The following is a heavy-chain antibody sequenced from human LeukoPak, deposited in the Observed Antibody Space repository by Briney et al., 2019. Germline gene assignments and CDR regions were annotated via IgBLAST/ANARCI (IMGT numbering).Heavy chain of an antibody. D-gene: IGHD5-12*01. Sequence: SETLSLTCAVYGGSFSGYYWSWIRQPPGKGLEWIGEINHSGSTNYNPSLKSRVTISVDTSKNQFSLKLSSVTAADTAVYYCARGYSGYDSWVVVDLWGRGTLVTVSS. V-gene: IGHV4-34*01. J-gene: IGHJ2*01. CDR2: INHSGST. CDR3: ARGYSGYDSWVVVDL. CDR1: GGSFSGYY.